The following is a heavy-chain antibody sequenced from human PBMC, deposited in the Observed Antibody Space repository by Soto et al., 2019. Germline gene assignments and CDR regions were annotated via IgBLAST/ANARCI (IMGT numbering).Heavy chain of an antibody. CDR1: GFTLSNYG. Sequence: QVQLVESGGGVVQPGRSLTLSCAASGFTLSNYGLHWVRQAPGKGLEWVAMISFDGMSKYYADSVKGRFTISRESSKNTLYLHMNSLRAEDTAVYFCARDRQQWLVNGMDVWGQGTTVTVSS. CDR3: ARDRQQWLVNGMDV. V-gene: IGHV3-30*03. CDR2: ISFDGMSK. D-gene: IGHD6-19*01. J-gene: IGHJ6*02.